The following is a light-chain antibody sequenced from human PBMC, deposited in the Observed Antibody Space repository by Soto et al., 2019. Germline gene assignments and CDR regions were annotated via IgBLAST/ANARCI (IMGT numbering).Light chain of an antibody. CDR3: QQYGSSPWT. CDR1: ESVAGH. CDR2: GAS. J-gene: IGKJ1*01. Sequence: EILMTQSPATLSVSPGESATLSCRASESVAGHLAWYQQKPGQAPRLLIYGASSRATGIPDRFSGILSGTAGTINISRLETEDGEVYDGQQYGSSPWTFGQGTKVDIK. V-gene: IGKV3-20*01.